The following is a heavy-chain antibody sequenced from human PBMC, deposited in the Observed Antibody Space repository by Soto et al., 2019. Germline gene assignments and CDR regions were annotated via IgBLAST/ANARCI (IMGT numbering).Heavy chain of an antibody. J-gene: IGHJ6*02. CDR2: IDHNGIT. V-gene: IGHV4-4*02. CDR3: ARLNRDYYYFGMDV. CDR1: GDSISSSKW. Sequence: PSETLSLTCTVSGDSISSSKWWTWVRQTPGKGLEWVGKIDHNGITNYNPSLESRVTILKDNSKNQLSLKLTSVTAADSAVYYCARLNRDYYYFGMDVCGQGPTVTVSS.